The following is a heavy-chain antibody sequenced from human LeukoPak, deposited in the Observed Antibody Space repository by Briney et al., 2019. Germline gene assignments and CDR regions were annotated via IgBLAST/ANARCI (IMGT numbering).Heavy chain of an antibody. CDR3: AKVVITMVRGVIVVSGPFDY. CDR1: GFTFSSYW. D-gene: IGHD3-10*01. CDR2: ISGSGGST. J-gene: IGHJ4*02. Sequence: PGGSLRLSCAASGFTFSSYWMSWVRQAPGKGLEWVSAISGSGGSTYYADSVKGRFTISRDNSKNTLYLQMNSLRAEDTAVYYCAKVVITMVRGVIVVSGPFDYWGQGTLVTVSS. V-gene: IGHV3-23*01.